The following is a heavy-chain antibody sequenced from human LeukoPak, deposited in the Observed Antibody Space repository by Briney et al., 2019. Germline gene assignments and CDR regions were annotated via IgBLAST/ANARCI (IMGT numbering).Heavy chain of an antibody. J-gene: IGHJ4*02. CDR3: ARAGVYDILTGYYRDY. V-gene: IGHV1-8*01. CDR1: GYTFTSYD. D-gene: IGHD3-9*01. Sequence: ASVKVSCKASGYTFTSYDINWVRQATGQGLEWMGWMNPNSGNTGYAQKFQGRVTMTRNISISTAYMELSSLRSEDTAVYYCARAGVYDILTGYYRDYWGQGTLVTVSS. CDR2: MNPNSGNT.